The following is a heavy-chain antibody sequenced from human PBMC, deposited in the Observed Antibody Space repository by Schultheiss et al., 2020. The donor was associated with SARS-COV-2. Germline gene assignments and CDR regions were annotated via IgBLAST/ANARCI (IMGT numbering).Heavy chain of an antibody. Sequence: GESLKISCQASGYTFTTYGISWVRLAPGQGLEWMGWISAYNGNTNYAQKLQGRVTMTTDTSTSTAYMELSSLRSEDTAVYYCARDLDTAMGRYDYWGQGTLVTVSS. CDR3: ARDLDTAMGRYDY. CDR1: GYTFTTYG. D-gene: IGHD5-18*01. CDR2: ISAYNGNT. V-gene: IGHV1-18*04. J-gene: IGHJ4*02.